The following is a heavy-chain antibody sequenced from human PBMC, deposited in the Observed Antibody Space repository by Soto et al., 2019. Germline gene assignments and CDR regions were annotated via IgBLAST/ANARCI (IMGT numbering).Heavy chain of an antibody. J-gene: IGHJ6*02. CDR2: IAHDGSNA. CDR3: ARGDREDILVVVGARPGEYGTDI. Sequence: QVQLVESGGGVVQPGGSLRLSFSASGFTFRNHALHWVRQAPGKGLECLAVIAHDGSNAFYRDSVKGRFTVFRDNSKNTLYLYMNSLRSEDTGVYYCARGDREDILVVVGARPGEYGTDIWGQGTTVIVSS. D-gene: IGHD2-15*01. V-gene: IGHV3-30-3*01. CDR1: GFTFRNHA.